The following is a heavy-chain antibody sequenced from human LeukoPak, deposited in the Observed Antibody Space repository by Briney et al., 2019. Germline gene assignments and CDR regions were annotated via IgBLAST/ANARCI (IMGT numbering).Heavy chain of an antibody. V-gene: IGHV3-11*01. D-gene: IGHD5-12*01. CDR1: GFTFSDYY. J-gene: IGHJ6*02. CDR3: ARDRSSGYDYGMVEGYYYGMDV. Sequence: PGGSLRLSCAASGFTFSDYYMSWIRQAPGKGLEWVSYISSSGSTIYYADSVKGRFTISRGNAKNSLYLQMNSLRAEDTAVYYCARDRSSGYDYGMVEGYYYGMDVWGQGTTVTVSS. CDR2: ISSSGSTI.